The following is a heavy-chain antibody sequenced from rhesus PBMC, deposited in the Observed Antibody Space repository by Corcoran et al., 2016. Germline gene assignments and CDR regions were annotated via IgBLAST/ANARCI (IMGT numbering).Heavy chain of an antibody. Sequence: QVQLQESGPGLVKPSETLSVTCAVSGGAISSSYWSWISQAPGKGLEGIGYIDGSGSSTTSNPSLTSRVTPSVDTSKNQFSLKLSSVTAADTAVYYCVRLDYGNYGGAFDYWGQGVLVTVSS. CDR3: VRLDYGNYGGAFDY. CDR1: GGAISSSY. J-gene: IGHJ4*01. CDR2: IDGSGSST. V-gene: IGHV4-169*01. D-gene: IGHD4-35*01.